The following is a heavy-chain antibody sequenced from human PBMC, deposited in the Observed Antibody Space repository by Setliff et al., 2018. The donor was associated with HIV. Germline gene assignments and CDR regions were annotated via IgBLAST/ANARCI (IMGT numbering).Heavy chain of an antibody. CDR1: GFTFTSYW. V-gene: IGHV3-7*03. Sequence: PGGSLRLSCAASGFTFTSYWMIWVRQAPGKGLEWVANINQDGNEKNYVDSVKGRFTISRDNAKKYVYLQMNSLRVEDTALYFCAKDYGDGHNWSAFDIWGQGTMVTVSS. J-gene: IGHJ3*02. CDR2: INQDGNEK. D-gene: IGHD1-1*01. CDR3: AKDYGDGHNWSAFDI.